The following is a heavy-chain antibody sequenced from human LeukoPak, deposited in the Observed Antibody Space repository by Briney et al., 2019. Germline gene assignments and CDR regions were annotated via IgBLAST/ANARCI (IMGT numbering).Heavy chain of an antibody. J-gene: IGHJ6*02. Sequence: PSETLSLTCTVSGGSISSGGYYWSWIRQHPGKGLEWIGYIYYSGSTNYNPSLKSRVTISVDTSKNQFSLKLSSVTAADTAVYYCTRLSRPNYYYYYGMDVWGQGTTVTVSS. CDR2: IYYSGST. D-gene: IGHD2-2*01. V-gene: IGHV4-61*08. CDR1: GGSISSGGYY. CDR3: TRLSRPNYYYYYGMDV.